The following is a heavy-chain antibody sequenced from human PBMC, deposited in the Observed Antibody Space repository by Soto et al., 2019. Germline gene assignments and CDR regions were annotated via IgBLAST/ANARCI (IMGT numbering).Heavy chain of an antibody. J-gene: IGHJ4*02. CDR2: IYYSGST. D-gene: IGHD5-18*01. CDR1: GGSISSGGYY. Sequence: SETLSLTCTVSGGSISSGGYYWSWIRQHPGKGLEWIGYIYYSGSTYYNPSLKSRVTISVDTSKNQFSLKLSSVTAADTAVYYCARWIQGFVDYWGQGTLVTVSS. V-gene: IGHV4-31*03. CDR3: ARWIQGFVDY.